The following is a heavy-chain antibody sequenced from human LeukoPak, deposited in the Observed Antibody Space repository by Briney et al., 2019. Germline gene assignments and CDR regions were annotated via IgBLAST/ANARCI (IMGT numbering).Heavy chain of an antibody. D-gene: IGHD4-17*01. CDR1: GFTFSSHL. J-gene: IGHJ4*02. CDR2: ISSDGTYT. Sequence: GGSLRLSCAASGFTFSSHLMHWVRQAPGKGLVWVSRISSDGTYTNYADSVRGRFTISRDNAKNTLYLQMNSLRAEDTAIYYCARHATDTPTFDYWGQGTLVTVSS. CDR3: ARHATDTPTFDY. V-gene: IGHV3-74*01.